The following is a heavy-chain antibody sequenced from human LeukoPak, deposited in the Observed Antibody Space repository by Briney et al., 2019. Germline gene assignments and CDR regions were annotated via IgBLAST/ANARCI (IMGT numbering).Heavy chain of an antibody. J-gene: IGHJ5*02. CDR2: IYYSGST. D-gene: IGHD4-17*01. Sequence: ASETLSLTCTVSGGSISSYYWSWIQQPPGKGLEWIGYIYYSGSTNYNPSLKSRVTISVDTSKNQFSLKLSSVTAADTAVYYCARRIDDYGDYNWFDPWGQGTLVTVSS. CDR1: GGSISSYY. V-gene: IGHV4-59*01. CDR3: ARRIDDYGDYNWFDP.